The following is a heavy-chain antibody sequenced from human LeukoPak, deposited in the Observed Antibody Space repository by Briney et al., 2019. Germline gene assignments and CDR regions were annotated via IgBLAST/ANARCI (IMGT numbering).Heavy chain of an antibody. D-gene: IGHD2-2*01. V-gene: IGHV1-18*01. CDR3: AKEASRSRRSRWFDP. CDR2: ISPYNGNT. Sequence: ASVKVSCTASGYTFSSYAISWVRQAPGQGLEWMGWISPYNGNTNSAQRFQGRVTMTTDTSTSAAYMELTSLRSDDTAVYYCAKEASRSRRSRWFDPWGQGTLVTVSS. J-gene: IGHJ5*02. CDR1: GYTFSSYA.